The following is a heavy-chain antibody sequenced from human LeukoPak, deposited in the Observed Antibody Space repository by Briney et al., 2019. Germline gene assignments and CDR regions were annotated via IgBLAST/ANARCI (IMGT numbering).Heavy chain of an antibody. D-gene: IGHD5-12*01. V-gene: IGHV3-30*14. J-gene: IGHJ4*02. CDR3: ARDKIQWLRYSYFDY. CDR1: GFTFSSYA. Sequence: GRSLRLSCAASGFTFSSYAMHWVRQAPGKGLEWVAVISYDGSNKYYADSVKGRFTISRDNSKNTLYLQMNSLRADDTAVYFCARDKIQWLRYSYFDYWGQGVLVTVSS. CDR2: ISYDGSNK.